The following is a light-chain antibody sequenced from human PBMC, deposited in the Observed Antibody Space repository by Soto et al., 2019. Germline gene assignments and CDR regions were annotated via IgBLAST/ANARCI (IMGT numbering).Light chain of an antibody. CDR1: QSISTL. J-gene: IGKJ3*01. V-gene: IGKV1-39*01. CDR2: GAS. Sequence: DIQMTQSPSTLSASVGGRVTITCRASQSISTLLNWYQQRPGKAPNLLIYGASTLQSGVPSRFSGGGSGTDFTLTISSLQPEDFATYYCQQSYTTPQSTFGPGTKVDI. CDR3: QQSYTTPQST.